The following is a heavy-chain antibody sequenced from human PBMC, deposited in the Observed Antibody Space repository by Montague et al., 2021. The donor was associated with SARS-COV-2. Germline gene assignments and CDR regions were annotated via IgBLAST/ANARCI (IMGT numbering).Heavy chain of an antibody. V-gene: IGHV3-30*18. CDR1: GFTFNNYG. CDR2: ISYEGSQR. D-gene: IGHD3-10*01. J-gene: IGHJ3*01. CDR3: AKASEVFWLGQFARDAFDL. Sequence: SLRLSCAASGFTFNNYGIHWVRQAPGKGLEWVAVISYEGSQRFFSDSXXXRFAISRDSAQRTVFLLMNSLRVDDTAVYHCAKASEVFWLGQFARDAFDLWGQGTTVVVSS.